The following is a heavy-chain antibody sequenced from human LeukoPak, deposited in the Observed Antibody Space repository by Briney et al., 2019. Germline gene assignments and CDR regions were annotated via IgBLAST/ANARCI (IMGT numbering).Heavy chain of an antibody. CDR3: ARDGLGGDHPP. J-gene: IGHJ5*02. Sequence: MTSETLSLTCTVSGGSVSSGSYYWSWIRQPPGKGLEWIGYIYYSGSTNYNPSLKSRVTISVDTSKNQFSLKLSSVTAADTAVYYCARDGLGGDHPPWGQGTLVTVSS. V-gene: IGHV4-61*01. CDR2: IYYSGST. CDR1: GGSVSSGSYY. D-gene: IGHD2-21*02.